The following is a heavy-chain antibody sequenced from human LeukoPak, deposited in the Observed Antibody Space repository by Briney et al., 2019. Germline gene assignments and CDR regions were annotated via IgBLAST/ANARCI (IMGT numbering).Heavy chain of an antibody. CDR2: AYYSGST. V-gene: IGHV4-59*11. Sequence: SETLSLTCTVSGGSIRNHYWSWIWQPPGKGLEWIGYAYYSGSTNYNPSLKSRVTISVDTSKKQFSLKLTSVTAADTAVYYCAKWGDGMDVWGQGTTVTVSS. CDR3: AKWGDGMDV. D-gene: IGHD2-8*01. J-gene: IGHJ6*02. CDR1: GGSIRNHY.